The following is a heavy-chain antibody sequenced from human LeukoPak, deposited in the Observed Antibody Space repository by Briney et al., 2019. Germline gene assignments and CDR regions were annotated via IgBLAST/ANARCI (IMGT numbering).Heavy chain of an antibody. CDR1: GFTFSSYS. V-gene: IGHV3-21*01. D-gene: IGHD3-22*01. J-gene: IGHJ4*02. CDR3: ARGYYDNSGYYFPFDY. CDR2: ISSSSSYT. Sequence: PGGSLRLSCAASGFTFSSYSMNWVRQAPGKGLEWVSSISSSSSYTNYADSVKGRFTISRDNAKNSLYLQMNSLRAEDTAVYYCARGYYDNSGYYFPFDYWGQGTLVTVSS.